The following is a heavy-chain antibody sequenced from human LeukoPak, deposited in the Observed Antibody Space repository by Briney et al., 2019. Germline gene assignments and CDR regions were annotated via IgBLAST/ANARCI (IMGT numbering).Heavy chain of an antibody. CDR2: ISASGGST. Sequence: GGSLRLPCAASGFTFRNYAMSWVRQAPGKGLEWVSGISASGGSTYYADSVKGRLTISRDNSKNTLYLQMNSLRAEDTAVYYCAKGAHYDFWSGLNYYYMDVWGKGTTVTVSS. V-gene: IGHV3-23*01. CDR3: AKGAHYDFWSGLNYYYMDV. J-gene: IGHJ6*03. D-gene: IGHD3-3*01. CDR1: GFTFRNYA.